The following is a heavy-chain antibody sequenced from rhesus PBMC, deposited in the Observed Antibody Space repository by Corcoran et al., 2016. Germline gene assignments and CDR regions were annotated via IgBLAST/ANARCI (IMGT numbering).Heavy chain of an antibody. Sequence: VQLVDSGGDLVQPGGSLRLSFLGVGFTFGAFGLHWVRKAPGKGLEWVSSITNTGRTVYYADSVRGRFTVSRDNARGSLSLQMSGLRAEDTAVYYCTRGTGMTRAFDYWGQGVLVTVSS. V-gene: IGHV3-183*02. CDR3: TRGTGMTRAFDY. CDR2: ITNTGRTV. D-gene: IGHD1-32*01. J-gene: IGHJ4*01. CDR1: GFTFGAFG.